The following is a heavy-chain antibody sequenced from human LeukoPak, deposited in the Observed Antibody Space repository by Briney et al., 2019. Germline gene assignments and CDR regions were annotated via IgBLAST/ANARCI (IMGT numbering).Heavy chain of an antibody. CDR3: AREVYSSSWYDWFDP. J-gene: IGHJ5*02. V-gene: IGHV4-30-4*01. D-gene: IGHD6-13*01. CDR1: GGSISSGDYY. CDR2: IYYSGST. Sequence: SETLSLTCTVSGGSISSGDYYWSWIRQPPGKGLEWIGYIYYSGSTYYNPSLKSRVTISVDTSKNQFSLKLSSVTAADTAVYYCAREVYSSSWYDWFDPWGQGTLVTVSS.